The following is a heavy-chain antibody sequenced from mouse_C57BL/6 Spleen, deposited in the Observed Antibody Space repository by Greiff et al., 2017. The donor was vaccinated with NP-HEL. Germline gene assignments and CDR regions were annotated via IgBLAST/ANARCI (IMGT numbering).Heavy chain of an antibody. CDR2: IYPGDGDT. V-gene: IGHV1-82*01. CDR1: GYAFSSSW. J-gene: IGHJ4*01. Sequence: VHLVESGPELVKPGASVKISCKASGYAFSSSWMNWVKQRPGKGLEWIGRIYPGDGDTNYNGKFKGKATLTADKSSSTAYMQLSSLTSEDSAVYFCARRDYGSSPYAMDYWGQGTSVTVSS. D-gene: IGHD1-1*01. CDR3: ARRDYGSSPYAMDY.